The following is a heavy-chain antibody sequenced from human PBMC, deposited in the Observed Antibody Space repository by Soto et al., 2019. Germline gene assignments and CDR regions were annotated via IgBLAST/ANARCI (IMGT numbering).Heavy chain of an antibody. CDR3: ARDKIAVAGLYDY. CDR1: GFTFSSYA. CDR2: ISYDGSNK. J-gene: IGHJ4*02. V-gene: IGHV3-30-3*01. D-gene: IGHD6-19*01. Sequence: GGSLRLSCAASGFTFSSYAMHWVRQAPGKGLEWVAVISYDGSNKYYADSVKGRFTISRDNSKNTLYLQMNSLRAEDTAVYYCARDKIAVAGLYDYSGQGTLVTVSS.